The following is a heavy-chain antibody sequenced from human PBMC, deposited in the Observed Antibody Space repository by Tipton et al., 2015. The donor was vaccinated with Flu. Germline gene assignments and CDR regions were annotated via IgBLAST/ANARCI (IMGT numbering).Heavy chain of an antibody. CDR2: TRNKANSYTT. D-gene: IGHD3-22*01. Sequence: SLRLSCAASGFTFSDHYMDWVRQAPGKGLEWVGRTRNKANSYTTEYAASVKGRVTISRDDSKNSLYLQMNSLKTEDTAVYYCHSSGYVWFDYWGQGTLVTVSS. CDR1: GFTFSDHY. V-gene: IGHV3-72*01. J-gene: IGHJ4*02. CDR3: HSSGYVWFDY.